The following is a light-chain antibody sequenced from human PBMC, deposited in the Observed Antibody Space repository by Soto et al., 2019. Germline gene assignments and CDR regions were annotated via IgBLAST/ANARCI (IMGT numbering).Light chain of an antibody. CDR3: AAWDDSLIGYV. Sequence: QPVLTQPPSASGTPGQRVTISCSGSNSNIGTNIVNWYQQLPGTAPKLLIHSNDQRPSGVPDRFSGSKSGTSASLAISGLQSEDEADYYCAAWDDSLIGYVFGTGTKLTVL. CDR1: NSNIGTNI. J-gene: IGLJ1*01. CDR2: SND. V-gene: IGLV1-44*01.